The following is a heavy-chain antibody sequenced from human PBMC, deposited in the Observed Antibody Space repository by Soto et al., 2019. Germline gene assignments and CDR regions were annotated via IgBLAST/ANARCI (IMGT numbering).Heavy chain of an antibody. V-gene: IGHV3-48*01. Sequence: EVQLVESGGGLVQPGGSRRVSCAASGFSFSNYAMNWVRQAPGKGLEWVSYISIGSGSIFYADSVKGRFTISRDDAKKSLYLRMKSVSGEDTAGYYCVRDARGAFDFWGQGTGVTVSS. CDR3: VRDARGAFDF. CDR2: ISIGSGSI. D-gene: IGHD2-15*01. J-gene: IGHJ3*01. CDR1: GFSFSNYA.